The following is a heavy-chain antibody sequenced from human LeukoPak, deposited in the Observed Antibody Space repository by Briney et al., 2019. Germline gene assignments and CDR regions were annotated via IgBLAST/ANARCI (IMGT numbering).Heavy chain of an antibody. J-gene: IGHJ5*02. CDR1: GFTFSSYS. CDR3: ARGPVPTYDFWSGGYNWFDP. D-gene: IGHD3-3*01. CDR2: ISSSSSAI. Sequence: PGGSLRLSCAASGFTFSSYSMNWVRQAPGKGLEWVAYISSSSSAIYYADSVKGRFTISRDHAKNSLYLQMNSLRTEDTAVYYCARGPVPTYDFWSGGYNWFDPWGQGTLVTVSS. V-gene: IGHV3-48*01.